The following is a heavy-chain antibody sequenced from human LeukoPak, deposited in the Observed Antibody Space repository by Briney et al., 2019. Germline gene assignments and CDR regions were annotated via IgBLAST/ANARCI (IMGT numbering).Heavy chain of an antibody. D-gene: IGHD6-19*01. CDR1: GFTFDDYA. J-gene: IGHJ4*02. Sequence: GGSLRLSCAASGFTFDDYAMHWVRQAPGKGLEWVSGISWNSGSIGYADSVKGRFTISRDNAKNSLYLQMNSLRAEDTALYYCAKDISAGWAGFDYWGQGTLVTVSS. V-gene: IGHV3-9*01. CDR3: AKDISAGWAGFDY. CDR2: ISWNSGSI.